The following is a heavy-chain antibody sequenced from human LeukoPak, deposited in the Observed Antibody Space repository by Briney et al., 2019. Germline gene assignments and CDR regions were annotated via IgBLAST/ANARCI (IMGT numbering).Heavy chain of an antibody. Sequence: PSQTLSLTCAISGDSVSSNSAAWNWIRQSPSRGLEWLGRTYYRSKWYNDYAVSVKSRITINPDTSKNQFSLQLNSVTPEDTAVYYCVKEDGSGWNNKFDYWGQGTLVTVSS. V-gene: IGHV6-1*01. CDR3: VKEDGSGWNNKFDY. CDR2: TYYRSKWYN. CDR1: GDSVSSNSAA. D-gene: IGHD6-19*01. J-gene: IGHJ4*02.